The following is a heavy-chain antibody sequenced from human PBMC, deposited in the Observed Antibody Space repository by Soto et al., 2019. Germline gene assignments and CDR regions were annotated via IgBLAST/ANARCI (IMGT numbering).Heavy chain of an antibody. D-gene: IGHD2-2*03. V-gene: IGHV4-39*01. CDR1: GGSISSTSYF. CDR2: FFSTENT. J-gene: IGHJ6*02. Sequence: PSETLSLTCIVSGGSISSTSYFWGWIRQPPGKGLDLIVSFFSTENTYYHSFFLSRVTISADTSMNEFFLRLSSVTAADTAVYYCARLNGYCVSTGCHGYYGMDVWGQGTTVTVSS. CDR3: ARLNGYCVSTGCHGYYGMDV.